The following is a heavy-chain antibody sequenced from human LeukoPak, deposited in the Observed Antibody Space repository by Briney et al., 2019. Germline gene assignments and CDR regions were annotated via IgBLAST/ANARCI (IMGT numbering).Heavy chain of an antibody. Sequence: SETLSLTCAVSGGSISSSNWWSWVRQPPGKGLEWIGEIYHSGSTNYNPSLKSRVTISVDTSKNQFSLKLSSVTAADTAVYYCARGKGGFGEFKYYYYYYMDVWGKGTTVTISS. D-gene: IGHD3-10*01. CDR2: IYHSGST. J-gene: IGHJ6*03. V-gene: IGHV4-4*02. CDR3: ARGKGGFGEFKYYYYYYMDV. CDR1: GGSISSSNW.